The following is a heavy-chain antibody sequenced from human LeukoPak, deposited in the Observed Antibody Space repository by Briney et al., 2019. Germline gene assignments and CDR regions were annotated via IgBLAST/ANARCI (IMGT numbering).Heavy chain of an antibody. D-gene: IGHD1-26*01. J-gene: IGHJ4*02. CDR3: AKDLVGATVGRYFDY. V-gene: IGHV3-30*18. CDR1: GFTFYTIG. Sequence: GGSLRLSCAASGFTFYTIGMHWVRQAPGKGLEWVAVISYDGSNKYYADSVKGRFTISRDNSKNTLYLQMNSLRAEDTAVYYCAKDLVGATVGRYFDYWGQGTLVTVSS. CDR2: ISYDGSNK.